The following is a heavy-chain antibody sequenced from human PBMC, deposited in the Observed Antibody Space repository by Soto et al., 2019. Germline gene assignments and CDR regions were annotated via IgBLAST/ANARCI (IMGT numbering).Heavy chain of an antibody. V-gene: IGHV3-30*18. Sequence: GGSLRLSCAASGFTFSSYGMHWVRQAPGKGLEWVAVISYDGSNKYYADSVKGRFTISRDNSKNTLYLQMNSLRAEDTAVYYCAKDSTRCSSTSCYSGGGMDVWGQGTTVTVSS. CDR1: GFTFSSYG. J-gene: IGHJ6*02. CDR3: AKDSTRCSSTSCYSGGGMDV. D-gene: IGHD2-2*01. CDR2: ISYDGSNK.